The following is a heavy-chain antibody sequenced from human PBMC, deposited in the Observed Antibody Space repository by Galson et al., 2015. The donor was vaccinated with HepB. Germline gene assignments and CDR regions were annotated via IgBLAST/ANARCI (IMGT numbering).Heavy chain of an antibody. Sequence: SLRLSCAASGFTFRSYSMNWFRQAPGKGLEWVSSIGSSSSYIYYADSLKGRFTISRDNAKNSLYLQMNSLRAEDMAVYYCATNTPAAVMRASGMDVWGQGTAVTVSS. J-gene: IGHJ6*02. CDR2: IGSSSSYI. D-gene: IGHD2-2*01. CDR1: GFTFRSYS. CDR3: ATNTPAAVMRASGMDV. V-gene: IGHV3-21*01.